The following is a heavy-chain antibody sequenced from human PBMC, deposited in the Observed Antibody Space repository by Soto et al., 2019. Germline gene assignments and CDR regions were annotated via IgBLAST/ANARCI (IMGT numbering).Heavy chain of an antibody. CDR2: ISSSSSYI. Sequence: PGGSLRLSCAASGFTFSSYGMHWVRQAPGKGLEWVSSISSSSSYIYYADSVKGRFTISRDNAKNSLYLQMNSLRAEDTAVYYCAYYDFWSGQESWGQGTLVTVSS. CDR1: GFTFSSYG. J-gene: IGHJ5*02. D-gene: IGHD3-3*01. CDR3: AYYDFWSGQES. V-gene: IGHV3-21*01.